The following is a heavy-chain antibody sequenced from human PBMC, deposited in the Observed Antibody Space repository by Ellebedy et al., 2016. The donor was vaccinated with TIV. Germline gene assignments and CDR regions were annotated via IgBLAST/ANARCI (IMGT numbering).Heavy chain of an antibody. D-gene: IGHD4-17*01. CDR3: ARGEGYGEFLSVPLSYGMDV. V-gene: IGHV4-39*07. CDR2: IYYSGST. J-gene: IGHJ6*02. CDR1: GGSISSSSYY. Sequence: SETLSLXXTVSGGSISSSSYYWGWIRQPPGKGLEWIGSIYYSGSTYYNPSLKSRVTISVDTSKNQFSLKLSSVTAADTAVYYCARGEGYGEFLSVPLSYGMDVWGQGTTVTVSS.